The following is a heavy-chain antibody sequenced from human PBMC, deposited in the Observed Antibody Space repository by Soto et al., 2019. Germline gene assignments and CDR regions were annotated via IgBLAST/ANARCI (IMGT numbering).Heavy chain of an antibody. CDR3: ARSFCSLISCYSYAFDL. J-gene: IGHJ4*02. CDR1: GFAFSDYY. D-gene: IGHD2-15*01. V-gene: IGHV3-11*06. Sequence: ESAGGLVSPGKSLRLSCAASGFAFSDYYMSWIRQAPGRGLEWVSYISNSSSFTQYADSVKGRFTISRDNAKNSLYLQMNNLRAEDTAVYFCARSFCSLISCYSYAFDLWGRGTLVSVSA. CDR2: ISNSSSFT.